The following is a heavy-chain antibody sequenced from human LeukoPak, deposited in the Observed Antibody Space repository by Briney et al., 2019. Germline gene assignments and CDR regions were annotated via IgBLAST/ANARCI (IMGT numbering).Heavy chain of an antibody. CDR2: INPNSGGT. CDR1: GYTFTGYY. Sequence: ASVKVSCKASGYTFTGYYMHWVRQAPGQGLEWMGWINPNSGGTNYARKFQGRVTMTRDTSISTAYMELSRPRSDDTAVYYCARGFEQPDYWGQGTLVTVSS. V-gene: IGHV1-2*02. J-gene: IGHJ4*02. CDR3: ARGFEQPDY. D-gene: IGHD6-13*01.